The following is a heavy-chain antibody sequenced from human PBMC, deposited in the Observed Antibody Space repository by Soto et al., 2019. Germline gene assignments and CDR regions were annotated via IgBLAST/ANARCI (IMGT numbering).Heavy chain of an antibody. Sequence: QVQLVQSGAEVKKPGSSVNVSCMASGGTFSSYAISWVRQAPGQGLEWMGGIIPNFGTANYAQKFQGRVTITADESTSTAYMELSSLRSEDTAVYYCARHVPAAGYYYGMDVWGQGTTVTVSS. V-gene: IGHV1-69*12. CDR1: GGTFSSYA. CDR2: IIPNFGTA. CDR3: ARHVPAAGYYYGMDV. J-gene: IGHJ6*02. D-gene: IGHD2-2*01.